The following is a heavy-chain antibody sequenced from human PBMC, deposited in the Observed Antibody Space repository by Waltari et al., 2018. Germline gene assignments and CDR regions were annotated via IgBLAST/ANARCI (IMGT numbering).Heavy chain of an antibody. V-gene: IGHV3-23*01. J-gene: IGHJ4*02. D-gene: IGHD6-19*01. CDR2: VDNSGGRT. Sequence: EVQLLESGGGLVQPGESLRLSCAASGFTFSPYAMTWVRQAPGKGLEWVSTVDNSGGRTFYAASVQGRFTISRDNLRNTVYLQMNSLRAEDTALYYCTKDRQSIQFEYWGQGILVTVSS. CDR3: TKDRQSIQFEY. CDR1: GFTFSPYA.